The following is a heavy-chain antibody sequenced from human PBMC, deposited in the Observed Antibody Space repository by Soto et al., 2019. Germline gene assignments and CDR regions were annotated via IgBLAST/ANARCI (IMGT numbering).Heavy chain of an antibody. Sequence: QVQLVQSGAEVKKPGASVKVSYVASGYTFTDHYIHWVRLAPGQGLELMGWINRQSGDTIDAQKFQGRVTLTRDTSISTAYMDLSRLRSDDTAVYYCARGRTVNFYGMDVWGQGTTVTVSS. J-gene: IGHJ6*02. V-gene: IGHV1-2*02. D-gene: IGHD4-17*01. CDR3: ARGRTVNFYGMDV. CDR2: INRQSGDT. CDR1: GYTFTDHY.